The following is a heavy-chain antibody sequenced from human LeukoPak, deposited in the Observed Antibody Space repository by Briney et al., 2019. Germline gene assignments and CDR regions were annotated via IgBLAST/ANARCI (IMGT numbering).Heavy chain of an antibody. Sequence: GGSLRLSCAAAGFTFDDYAMHWVRQAPGKGLEWVSLISGDGGSTYYADSVKGRFTISRDNSKNSLYLQMNSLRTEDTALYYCAKAVGLLWFGELEYWGQGTLVTISS. D-gene: IGHD3-10*01. CDR2: ISGDGGST. V-gene: IGHV3-43*02. CDR1: GFTFDDYA. J-gene: IGHJ4*02. CDR3: AKAVGLLWFGELEY.